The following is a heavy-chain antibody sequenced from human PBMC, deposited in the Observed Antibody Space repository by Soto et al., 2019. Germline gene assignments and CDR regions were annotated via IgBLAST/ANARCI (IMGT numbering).Heavy chain of an antibody. CDR2: TYQSGVT. CDR1: DDSFSIATFS. Sequence: PSETLSLTCTMSDDSFSIATFSWSWIRQPPGKALQWIGFTYQSGVTSYNPSLASRVTISLDTSNNQCSLRLTSVTAADTAVYFCAGMPYSRGHRFAPWRPNPRVTVST. J-gene: IGHJ5*02. CDR3: AGMPYSRGHRFAP. V-gene: IGHV4-30-2*05. D-gene: IGHD2-21*01.